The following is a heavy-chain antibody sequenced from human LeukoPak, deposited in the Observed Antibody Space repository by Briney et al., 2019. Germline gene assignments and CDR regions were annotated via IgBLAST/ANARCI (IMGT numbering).Heavy chain of an antibody. Sequence: SVKVSCKASGGTFSSYAISWVRQAPGHGLEWMGGIIPIFGTANYAQKFQGRVTITADESTSTAYMELSSLRSEDTAVYYCARDIVVVVAAKWGYYYGMDVWGKGTTVTVSS. CDR1: GGTFSSYA. CDR3: ARDIVVVVAAKWGYYYGMDV. D-gene: IGHD2-15*01. V-gene: IGHV1-69*13. J-gene: IGHJ6*04. CDR2: IIPIFGTA.